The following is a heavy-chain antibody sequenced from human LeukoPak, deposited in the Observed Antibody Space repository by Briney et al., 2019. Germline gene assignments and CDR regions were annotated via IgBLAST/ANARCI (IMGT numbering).Heavy chain of an antibody. CDR3: ARGRSYCGGDCYSGFDY. D-gene: IGHD2-21*02. CDR2: IKHSGST. CDR1: GFTFSSYA. V-gene: IGHV4-34*01. J-gene: IGHJ4*02. Sequence: GSLRLSCAASGFTFSSYAMSWIRQPPGKGLEWIGEIKHSGSTNYNPSLKSRVTISVDTSKNQFSLKLSSVTAADTAVYYCARGRSYCGGDCYSGFDYWGQGTLVTVSS.